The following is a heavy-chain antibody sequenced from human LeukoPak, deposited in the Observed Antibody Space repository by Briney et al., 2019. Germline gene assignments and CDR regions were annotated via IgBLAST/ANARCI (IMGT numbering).Heavy chain of an antibody. CDR1: GFTFGDYA. CDR2: IRSKAYGGTT. J-gene: IGHJ4*02. Sequence: GGSLRLSCSASGFTFGDYAMNWVRQASGKGLEWVGFIRSKAYGGTTEYAASVRGRFTISRDNAKNSLYLQMSSLRPEDTAVYYCASGEWDLLGEWFFDYWGQGTLVTVSS. D-gene: IGHD1-26*01. V-gene: IGHV3-49*04. CDR3: ASGEWDLLGEWFFDY.